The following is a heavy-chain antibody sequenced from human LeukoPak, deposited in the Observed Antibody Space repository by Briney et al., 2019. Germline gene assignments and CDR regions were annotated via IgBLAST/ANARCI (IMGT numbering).Heavy chain of an antibody. D-gene: IGHD5-24*01. CDR2: IIPIFGTA. V-gene: IGHV1-69*01. Sequence: ASVTVSCKASGGTFSSYDISWVRQAPGQGLEWMGGIIPIFGTANYAQKFQGRVTITADESTSTAYMELSSLRSEDTAVYYCARYPAKATIKHFDYWGQGTLVTVSS. CDR1: GGTFSSYD. CDR3: ARYPAKATIKHFDY. J-gene: IGHJ4*02.